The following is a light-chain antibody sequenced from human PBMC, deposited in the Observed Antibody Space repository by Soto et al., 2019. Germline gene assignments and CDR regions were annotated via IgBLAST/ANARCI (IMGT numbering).Light chain of an antibody. CDR1: PIVDNY. CDR2: GAF. J-gene: IGKJ5*01. CDR3: QQRNIWPPVT. Sequence: EIVLTQSPATLSLSPGERATLSCRASPIVDNYIAWYHQKPGQAPRLLIYGAFNRATGIPARFSGSGSGTAFTLTINSLEPEDFAVYYCQQRNIWPPVTFGQGTRLEIK. V-gene: IGKV3-11*01.